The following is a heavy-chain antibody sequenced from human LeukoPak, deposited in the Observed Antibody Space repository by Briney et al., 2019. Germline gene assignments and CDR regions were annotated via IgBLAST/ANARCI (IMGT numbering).Heavy chain of an antibody. CDR2: ISYDGSNK. V-gene: IGHV3-30-3*01. D-gene: IGHD3-3*01. CDR3: ARDGAAERFLEWLLSYFDY. J-gene: IGHJ4*02. CDR1: GFTFSSYA. Sequence: GGSLRLSCAASGFTFSSYAMHWVRQAPGKGLEWVAVISYDGSNKYYADSVKGRFTISRDNSKNTLYLQMNSLRAEDTAVYYCARDGAAERFLEWLLSYFDYWGQGTLVTVSS.